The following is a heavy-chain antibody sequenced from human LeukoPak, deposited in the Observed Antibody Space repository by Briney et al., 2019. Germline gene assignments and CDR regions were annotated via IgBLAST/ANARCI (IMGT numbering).Heavy chain of an antibody. CDR1: GFTFSDYW. CDR2: IKQDGSQK. D-gene: IGHD1-14*01. Sequence: GGSLRLSRAGSGFTFSDYWVDWVSQDPGKGLEWVANIKQDGSQKNYLESVKGRFTISRANAKNSLYLQMNNLRAEDTAVYYGARNRGSQQFDYWGQGALVTVSS. J-gene: IGHJ4*02. V-gene: IGHV3-7*01. CDR3: ARNRGSQQFDY.